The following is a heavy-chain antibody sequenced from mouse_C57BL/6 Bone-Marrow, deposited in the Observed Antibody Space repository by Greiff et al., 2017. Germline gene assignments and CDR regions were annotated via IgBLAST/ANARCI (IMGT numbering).Heavy chain of an antibody. CDR3: TTCNYGSSFDY. CDR1: GFNINDDY. J-gene: IGHJ2*01. D-gene: IGHD1-1*01. CDR2: IDPENGDT. V-gene: IGHV14-4*01. Sequence: VQLKQSGAELVRPGASVKLSCTASGFNINDDYMHWVKQRPEQGLEWIGWIDPENGDTESASKFQGKATITADTSSNPAYLQLSSLTSEDTAVYYCTTCNYGSSFDYWGQGTTLTVSS.